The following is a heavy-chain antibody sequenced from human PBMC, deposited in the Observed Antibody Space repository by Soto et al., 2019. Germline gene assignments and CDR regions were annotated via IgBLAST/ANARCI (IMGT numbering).Heavy chain of an antibody. D-gene: IGHD5-18*01. CDR3: ARHNVDTAMGYLYYYFCGMDV. J-gene: IGHJ6*02. Sequence: GESLKISCKGSGYSFTSYWIGWVRQMPGKGLEWMGIIYPGDSDTRYSPSFQGQVTISADKSISTAYLQWSSLKASDTAMYYCARHNVDTAMGYLYYYFCGMDVWGQGTTVTVSS. V-gene: IGHV5-51*01. CDR1: GYSFTSYW. CDR2: IYPGDSDT.